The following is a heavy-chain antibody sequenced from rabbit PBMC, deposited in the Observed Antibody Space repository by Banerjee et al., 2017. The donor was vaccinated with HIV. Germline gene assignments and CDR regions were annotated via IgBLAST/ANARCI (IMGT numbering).Heavy chain of an antibody. D-gene: IGHD8-1*01. V-gene: IGHV1S40*01. CDR3: ARDVGSSYEL. Sequence: QSLEESGGDLVKPGASLTLTCTASGIDFSSSQHMCWVRQAPGKGLELIASIYTSSGTTYYTRWAKGRFTISKTSSTTVTLQMTSLTAADTATYFCARDVGSSYELWGPGTLVTVS. CDR1: GIDFSSSQH. CDR2: IYTSSGTT. J-gene: IGHJ6*01.